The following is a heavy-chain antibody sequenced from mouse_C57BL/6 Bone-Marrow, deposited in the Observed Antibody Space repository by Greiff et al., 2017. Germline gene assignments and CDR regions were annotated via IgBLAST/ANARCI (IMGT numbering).Heavy chain of an antibody. V-gene: IGHV1-69*01. J-gene: IGHJ2*01. CDR1: GYTFTSYG. CDR2: IYPSDSYT. D-gene: IGHD2-5*01. CDR3: ARPSYYSKKGYYFDY. Sequence: QVQLQQSGAELARPGASVKLSCKASGYTFTSYGISWVKQRTGQGLEWIGEIYPSDSYTNYNQKFKGKSTLTVDKSSSTAYMQLSSLTSEDSAVYYCARPSYYSKKGYYFDYWGQGTTLTVSS.